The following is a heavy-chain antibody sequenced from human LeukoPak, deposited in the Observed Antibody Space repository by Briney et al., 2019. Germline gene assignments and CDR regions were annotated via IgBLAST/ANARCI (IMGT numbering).Heavy chain of an antibody. CDR1: GGSFSGYY. CDR2: INHSGST. J-gene: IGHJ4*02. Sequence: SETLSLTCAVYGGSFSGYYWSWIRQPPGKGLEWIGEINHSGSTNYNPSLKSRVTISVDTSKNQFSLKLSSVTAADTAVYYCARFRYGDYRLDYWGQGTLVTVSS. V-gene: IGHV4-34*01. CDR3: ARFRYGDYRLDY. D-gene: IGHD4-17*01.